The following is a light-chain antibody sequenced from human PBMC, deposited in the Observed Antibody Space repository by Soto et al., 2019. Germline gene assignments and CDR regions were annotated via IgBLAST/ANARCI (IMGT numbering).Light chain of an antibody. CDR1: SSNIGSNT. Sequence: QSVLTQPPSASGTPGQRVTISCSGSSSNIGSNTVNWYQQLPGTAPKLVIYSNNQRPSGVPDRFSGSKSGTSASLAISGPQSEDEADYYCVAWDDSLNGYEVFGGGTKVTV. CDR2: SNN. CDR3: VAWDDSLNGYEV. J-gene: IGLJ2*01. V-gene: IGLV1-44*01.